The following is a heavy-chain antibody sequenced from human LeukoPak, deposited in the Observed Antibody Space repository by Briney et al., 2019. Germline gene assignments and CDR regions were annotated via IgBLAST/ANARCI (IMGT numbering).Heavy chain of an antibody. Sequence: GGSLRLSCAASGFTFSSYSMNWVRQAPGKGLEWVSSFSSSSSSIYYADSVKGRFTISRDNAKNSLYLQMNSLRAEDTAVYYCARASGDIVETATMGSYWGQGTLVTVSS. CDR3: ARASGDIVETATMGSY. J-gene: IGHJ4*02. D-gene: IGHD5-18*01. V-gene: IGHV3-21*01. CDR1: GFTFSSYS. CDR2: FSSSSSSI.